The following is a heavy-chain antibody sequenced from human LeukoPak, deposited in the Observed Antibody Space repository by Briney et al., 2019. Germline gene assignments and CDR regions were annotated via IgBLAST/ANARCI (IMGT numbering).Heavy chain of an antibody. CDR1: GFTFSSYA. Sequence: GGSLRLSCAASGFTFSSYAMSWVRQAPGKGLEWVSAISGSGGSTYYADSVKGRFTISRDNSKNTLYLQMNSLRAEDTAVYYCAKDTMVRGVLWGHFDYWGQGTLVTASS. J-gene: IGHJ4*02. D-gene: IGHD3-10*01. V-gene: IGHV3-23*01. CDR3: AKDTMVRGVLWGHFDY. CDR2: ISGSGGST.